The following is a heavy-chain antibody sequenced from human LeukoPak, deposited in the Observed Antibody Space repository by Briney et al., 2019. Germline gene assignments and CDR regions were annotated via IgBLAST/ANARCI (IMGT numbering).Heavy chain of an antibody. J-gene: IGHJ4*02. D-gene: IGHD1-14*01. Sequence: SETLSLTCTVSFYSISSGYYWGWIRQPAGKGLEWIGYIYYSGSTNYNPSLKSRVTISVDTSKNQFSLKLSSVTAADTAVYYCARGDQPSLFDYWGQGTLVTVSS. CDR1: FYSISSGYY. CDR3: ARGDQPSLFDY. V-gene: IGHV4-61*10. CDR2: IYYSGST.